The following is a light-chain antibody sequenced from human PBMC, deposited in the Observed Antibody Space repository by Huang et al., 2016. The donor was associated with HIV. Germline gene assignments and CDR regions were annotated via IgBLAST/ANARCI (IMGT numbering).Light chain of an antibody. CDR1: QSVDRNY. V-gene: IGKV3-20*01. CDR2: GAS. Sequence: EIVLTQSPGTLSLSPGERATLSCRASQSVDRNYLAWYQQKPGQAPRLLIYGASSRATVIPDRFSGSGSGTDFTLTISRLEPEDFAVYYCQQSGFTFGPGTKVEIK. CDR3: QQSGFT. J-gene: IGKJ3*01.